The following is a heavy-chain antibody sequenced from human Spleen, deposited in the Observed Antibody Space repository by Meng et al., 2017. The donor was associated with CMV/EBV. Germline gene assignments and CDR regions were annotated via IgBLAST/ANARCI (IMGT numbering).Heavy chain of an antibody. Sequence: GESLKISCTASGFIFNNFAMSWVRQAPGKGLEWVSSISSSSSYIYYADSVKGRFTISRDNAKNSLYLQMNSLRAEDTAVYYCARDSSSGDVWGQGTTVTVSS. V-gene: IGHV3-21*01. CDR3: ARDSSSGDV. D-gene: IGHD3-22*01. J-gene: IGHJ6*02. CDR2: ISSSSSYI. CDR1: GFIFNNFA.